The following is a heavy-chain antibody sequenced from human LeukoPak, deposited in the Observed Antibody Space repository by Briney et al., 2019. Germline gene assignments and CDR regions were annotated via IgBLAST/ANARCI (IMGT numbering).Heavy chain of an antibody. J-gene: IGHJ4*02. D-gene: IGHD5-24*01. CDR1: GFTFSSYA. CDR3: ARDGYIKDFDY. Sequence: GGSLRLSCSASGFTFSSYAMHWVRQAPGKGLEYVSAISSNGGSTYYADSVKGRFTISRDNSKNTLYLQMSSLRAEDTAVYYCARDGYIKDFDYWGQGTLVTVSS. V-gene: IGHV3-64D*09. CDR2: ISSNGGST.